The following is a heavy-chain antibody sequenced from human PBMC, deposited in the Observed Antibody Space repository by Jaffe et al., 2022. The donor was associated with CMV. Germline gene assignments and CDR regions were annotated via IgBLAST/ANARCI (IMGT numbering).Heavy chain of an antibody. J-gene: IGHJ6*03. CDR1: GFTFSSYG. Sequence: QVQLVESGGGVVQPGRSLRLSCAASGFTFSSYGMHWVRQAPGKGLEWVAVIWYDGSNKYYADSVKGRFTISRDNSKNTLYLQMNSLRAEDTAVYYCARDGYNPPSSYYYYMDVWGKGTTVTVSS. D-gene: IGHD5-12*01. V-gene: IGHV3-33*08. CDR3: ARDGYNPPSSYYYYMDV. CDR2: IWYDGSNK.